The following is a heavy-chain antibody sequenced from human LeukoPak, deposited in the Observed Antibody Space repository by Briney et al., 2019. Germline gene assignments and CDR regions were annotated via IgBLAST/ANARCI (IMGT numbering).Heavy chain of an antibody. Sequence: SETLSLTCTVSGGSIRNGGYYWGWIRQPPGKGLEWIGSIYYSGSTYYNPSLKSRVTISVDTSKNQFSLKVSSGTAADTAVYYCARHCSGGSCYSDFDCWGQGTLVTVPS. D-gene: IGHD2-15*01. CDR2: IYYSGST. V-gene: IGHV4-39*01. CDR1: GGSIRNGGYY. J-gene: IGHJ4*02. CDR3: ARHCSGGSCYSDFDC.